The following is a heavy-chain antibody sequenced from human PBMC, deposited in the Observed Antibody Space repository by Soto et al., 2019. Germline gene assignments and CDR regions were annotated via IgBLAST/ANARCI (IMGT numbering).Heavy chain of an antibody. J-gene: IGHJ6*02. CDR1: GYTFTSYG. CDR2: INGYTGNT. V-gene: IGHV1-18*01. CDR3: ARSWVTGQGGIDV. Sequence: QVQLVQSGAEVKKPVASVKVSCKASGYTFTSYGLNWVRQAPGQGLEWMGWINGYTGNTNYAKKFQGRVTMPPHTSTTTAYLDLWTLSAYTAVYYCARSWVTGQGGIDVWGQGTTVTVSS. D-gene: IGHD3-16*01.